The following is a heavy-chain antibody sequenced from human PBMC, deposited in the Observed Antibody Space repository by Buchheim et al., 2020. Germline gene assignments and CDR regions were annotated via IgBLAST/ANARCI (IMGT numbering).Heavy chain of an antibody. D-gene: IGHD6-6*01. Sequence: QVQLQESGPGLVKPSETLSLTCTVSGGSISSYYWSWIRQPPGKGLEWIGYIYNSGSTNYNPSLESRVTIPMDTPKSQFSLKLSSVTAADTAVYYCARGLVYDSSSLHFDSWGQGSL. CDR2: IYNSGST. J-gene: IGHJ4*02. V-gene: IGHV4-4*08. CDR1: GGSISSYY. CDR3: ARGLVYDSSSLHFDS.